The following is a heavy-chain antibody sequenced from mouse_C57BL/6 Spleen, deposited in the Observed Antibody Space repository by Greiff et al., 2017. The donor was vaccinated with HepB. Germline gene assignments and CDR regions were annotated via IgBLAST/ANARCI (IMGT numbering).Heavy chain of an antibody. J-gene: IGHJ2*01. CDR1: GYTFTSYW. D-gene: IGHD1-1*01. CDR2: IYPGSGST. Sequence: QVHVKQPGAELVKPGASVKMSCKASGYTFTSYWITWVKQRPGQGLEWIGDIYPGSGSTNYNEKFKSKATLTVDTSSSTAYMQLSSLTSEDSAVYYCARERSTVVNYFDYWGQGTTLTVSS. V-gene: IGHV1-55*01. CDR3: ARERSTVVNYFDY.